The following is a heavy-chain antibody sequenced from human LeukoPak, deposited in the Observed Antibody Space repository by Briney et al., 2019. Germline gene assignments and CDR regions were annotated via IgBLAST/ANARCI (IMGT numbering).Heavy chain of an antibody. V-gene: IGHV1-69*05. J-gene: IGHJ3*02. Sequence: SVKVSCKASGDTFSSYAITWVRQAPGQGLEWMGRIIPIFATTNYAHKFQGRVTTTTHESTSAAYMELSSLKSEDTAVYYCAREYTPERGSAFDIWGQGTMVTVSS. CDR2: IIPIFATT. CDR3: AREYTPERGSAFDI. CDR1: GDTFSSYA. D-gene: IGHD2-2*02.